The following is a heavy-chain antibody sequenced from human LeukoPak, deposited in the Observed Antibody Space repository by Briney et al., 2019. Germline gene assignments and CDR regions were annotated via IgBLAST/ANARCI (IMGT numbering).Heavy chain of an antibody. CDR1: GFTFSSYA. CDR3: ATLREMATTGAFDY. V-gene: IGHV3-23*01. CDR2: ISGSGGST. Sequence: GGSLRLSCAASGFTFSSYAMSWVRQAPGKGLEWVSAISGSGGSTYYADSVKGRFTISRDNSKNTLYLQMNSLSAEDTAVYYCATLREMATTGAFDYWGQGTLVTVSS. D-gene: IGHD5-24*01. J-gene: IGHJ4*02.